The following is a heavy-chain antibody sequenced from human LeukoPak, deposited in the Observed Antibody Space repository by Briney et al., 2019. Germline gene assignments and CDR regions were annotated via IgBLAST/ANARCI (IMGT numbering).Heavy chain of an antibody. CDR3: ARATSGWLDDASDI. CDR2: MNPNSGNT. CDR1: GYTFPSYD. D-gene: IGHD6-19*01. J-gene: IGHJ3*02. Sequence: ASVKVSCKASGYTFPSYDINWVRQATGQGLEWMGWMNPNSGNTGYAQKFQGRVTMTRNTSISTAYMELSSLRSEDTAVYYCARATSGWLDDASDIWGQGTMVTVSS. V-gene: IGHV1-8*01.